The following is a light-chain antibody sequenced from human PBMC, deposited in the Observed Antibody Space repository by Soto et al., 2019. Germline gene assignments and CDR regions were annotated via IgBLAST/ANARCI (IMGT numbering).Light chain of an antibody. J-gene: IGLJ1*01. CDR1: SSDVGGYNY. Sequence: QSALTQPRSVSGSLGQTVSISCAGTSSDVGGYNYVSWYQQHLGKAPKLMIYDVGKRPSVVPDRFSDSKSDSTASLTISRLQAEDEADYYCCSYARSYTRVFGTGTKITVL. CDR3: CSYARSYTRV. V-gene: IGLV2-11*01. CDR2: DVG.